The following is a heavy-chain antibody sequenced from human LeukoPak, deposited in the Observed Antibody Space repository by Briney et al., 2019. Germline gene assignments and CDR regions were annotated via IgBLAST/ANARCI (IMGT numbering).Heavy chain of an antibody. J-gene: IGHJ4*02. CDR2: IIPIFGTA. D-gene: IGHD5-18*01. V-gene: IGHV1-69*01. Sequence: SVKVSCKASGGTFSSYAISWVRQAPGQGLGWMGGIIPIFGTANYAQKFQGRVTITADESTSTAYMELSSLRSEDTAVYYCAREDGVDTASYFDYWGQGTLVTDSS. CDR3: AREDGVDTASYFDY. CDR1: GGTFSSYA.